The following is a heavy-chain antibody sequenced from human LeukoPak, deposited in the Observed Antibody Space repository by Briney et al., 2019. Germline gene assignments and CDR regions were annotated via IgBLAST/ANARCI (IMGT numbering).Heavy chain of an antibody. CDR3: AKVREWVPAAIRAFDI. J-gene: IGHJ3*02. CDR2: ISGSGGST. D-gene: IGHD2-2*01. Sequence: GGSLRLSCAASGFTFSSYAMSWVRQAPGKGLEWVSAISGSGGSTYYADSVKGRFTISRDNSKNTLYLQMNSLRAEDTAVYYCAKVREWVPAAIRAFDIWGQGTMVTVSS. V-gene: IGHV3-23*01. CDR1: GFTFSSYA.